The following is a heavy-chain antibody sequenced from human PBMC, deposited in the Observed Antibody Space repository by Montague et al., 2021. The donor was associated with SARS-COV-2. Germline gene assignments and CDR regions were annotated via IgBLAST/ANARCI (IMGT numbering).Heavy chain of an antibody. Sequence: SETRSLTCAVYGGSFSGYYWNWIRQPPGKGLEWIGEINHSGSANYNPSLKRRVTISVDTSKNQFSLKLNSVTAADTAVYHCARLGEGVVPAPILGTGPFYSYFYMDVWGKGATVTVSS. D-gene: IGHD2-2*02. CDR1: GGSFSGYY. J-gene: IGHJ6*03. CDR2: INHSGSA. CDR3: ARLGEGVVPAPILGTGPFYSYFYMDV. V-gene: IGHV4-34*01.